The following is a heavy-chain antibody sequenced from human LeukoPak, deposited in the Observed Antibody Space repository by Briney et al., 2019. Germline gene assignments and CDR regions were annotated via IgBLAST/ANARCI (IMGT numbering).Heavy chain of an antibody. CDR3: AKRADGSGTYPVDY. CDR1: GFTFSNYG. Sequence: GGSLRLSCAASGFTFSNYGMSWVRQAPGKGLEWVSGISGTGSSTYHADSVKGRFTISRDNSKNTLYLRMTSLRAGDTAVYYCAKRADGSGTYPVDYWGQGTLVTVSS. D-gene: IGHD3-10*01. J-gene: IGHJ4*02. CDR2: ISGTGSST. V-gene: IGHV3-23*01.